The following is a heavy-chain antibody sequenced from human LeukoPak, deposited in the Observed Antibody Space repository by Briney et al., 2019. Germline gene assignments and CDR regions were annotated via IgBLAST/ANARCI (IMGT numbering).Heavy chain of an antibody. CDR1: EYTFTGYY. V-gene: IGHV1-2*04. CDR3: ARSGYYFGFDY. D-gene: IGHD3-22*01. J-gene: IGHJ4*02. Sequence: ASVKVSCKASEYTFTGYYMHWVRLAPGQGLEWMGWINLNSGGTNYAQKFQGWVTMTRDTSISTAYMELSRLRSDDTAVYYCARSGYYFGFDYWGQGTLVTVSS. CDR2: INLNSGGT.